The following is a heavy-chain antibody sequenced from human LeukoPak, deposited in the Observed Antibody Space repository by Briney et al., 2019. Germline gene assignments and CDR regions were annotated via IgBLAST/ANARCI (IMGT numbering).Heavy chain of an antibody. D-gene: IGHD6-19*01. J-gene: IGHJ4*02. V-gene: IGHV1-2*06. CDR3: AISGYSSGWRGPFDY. CDR1: GGTFSSYA. CDR2: INPNSGGT. Sequence: ASVKVSCKASGGTFSSYAISWVRQVPGQGLEWMGRINPNSGGTNYAQKFQGRVTMTRDTSISTAYMELSRLRSDDTAVYYCAISGYSSGWRGPFDYWGQGTLVTVSS.